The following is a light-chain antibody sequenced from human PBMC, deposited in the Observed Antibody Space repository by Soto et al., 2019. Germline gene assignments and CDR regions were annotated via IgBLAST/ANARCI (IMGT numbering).Light chain of an antibody. J-gene: IGLJ2*01. CDR2: DVN. Sequence: SVLTQPASVSGSPGQSITISCTGTSSDIGAYNFVSWYQQHPGKAPQLMLYDVNIRPSGVSNRFSGSKSGNTASLTISGLQAEDEADYYCTSWTTSTTMIFGGGTKVTVL. CDR1: SSDIGAYNF. CDR3: TSWTTSTTMI. V-gene: IGLV2-14*03.